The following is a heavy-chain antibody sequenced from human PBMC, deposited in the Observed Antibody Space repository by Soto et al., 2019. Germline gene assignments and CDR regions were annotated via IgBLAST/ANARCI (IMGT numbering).Heavy chain of an antibody. V-gene: IGHV1-69*02. J-gene: IGHJ6*02. CDR2: IIPILGIA. D-gene: IGHD6-19*01. Sequence: SVKVSCKASGGTFNSYTISWVRQAPGQGLEWMGRIIPILGIANYSQKFQGRVTITADKSTSTAYMELSSLRSEDTAVYYCARGRRVAGSYYYGMDVWGQGTTVTVSS. CDR3: ARGRRVAGSYYYGMDV. CDR1: GGTFNSYT.